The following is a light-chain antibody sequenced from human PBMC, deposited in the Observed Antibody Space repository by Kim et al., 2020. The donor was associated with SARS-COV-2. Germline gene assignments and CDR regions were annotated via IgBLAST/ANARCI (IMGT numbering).Light chain of an antibody. CDR1: ALPMKY. Sequence: PGQTPRITCPGDALPMKYAYWFQPNPGMAPFLLMSNDTSRPSGFPERFSGSTSGTTVTLTISGVQAEAEGDYYCQSADISDTFWVFGAGTQLTVL. CDR3: QSADISDTFWV. V-gene: IGLV3-25*03. J-gene: IGLJ3*02. CDR2: NDT.